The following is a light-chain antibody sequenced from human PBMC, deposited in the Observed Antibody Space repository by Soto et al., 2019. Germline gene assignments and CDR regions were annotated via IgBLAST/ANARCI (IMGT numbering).Light chain of an antibody. CDR2: GAS. CDR1: QSVSSN. Sequence: EIVMTQSPAPLSVSPGERATLSCRARQSVSSNLAWYQQKPGQAPRVLIYGASTRATGIPARFSGSGSGTEFTLTISSLQSEDFAVYYCQQYNNWPRTFGQGTKLEI. V-gene: IGKV3-15*01. J-gene: IGKJ2*01. CDR3: QQYNNWPRT.